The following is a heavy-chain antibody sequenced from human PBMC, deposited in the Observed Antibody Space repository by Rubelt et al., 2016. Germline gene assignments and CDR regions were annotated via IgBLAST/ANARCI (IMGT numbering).Heavy chain of an antibody. Sequence: QVQLVQSGAEVKKPESSVMVSCKASGGTFRSYAISWVRQAPGQGLEWMGGIIPIFGTATYAQKFQGRVTIIAVESTRTSYMELSSLRSEDTAVYYCARRQQLGPFDYWGQGTLVTVSS. J-gene: IGHJ4*02. CDR3: ARRQQLGPFDY. V-gene: IGHV1-69*01. CDR2: IIPIFGTA. CDR1: GGTFRSYA. D-gene: IGHD6-13*01.